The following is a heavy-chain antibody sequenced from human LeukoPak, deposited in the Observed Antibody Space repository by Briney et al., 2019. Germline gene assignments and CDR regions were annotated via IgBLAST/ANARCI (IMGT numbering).Heavy chain of an antibody. CDR2: IYYSGST. D-gene: IGHD3-10*01. CDR1: GGSISSGGYY. V-gene: IGHV4-31*03. CDR3: ARVNYYGSGSYQHYFDY. Sequence: SETLSLTCTASGGSISSGGYYWSWIRQHPGKGLEWIGYIYYSGSTYYNPSLKSRVTISVDTSKNQFSLKLSSVTAADTAVYYCARVNYYGSGSYQHYFDYWGQGTLVTVSS. J-gene: IGHJ4*02.